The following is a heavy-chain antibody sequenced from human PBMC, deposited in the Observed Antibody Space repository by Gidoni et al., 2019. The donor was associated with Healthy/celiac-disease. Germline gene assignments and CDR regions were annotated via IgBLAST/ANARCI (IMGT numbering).Heavy chain of an antibody. CDR2: T. CDR3: ARAPGKSSSVARLRYYYYYMDV. V-gene: IGHV4-59*01. D-gene: IGHD6-6*01. J-gene: IGHJ6*03. Sequence: TNYNPSLKSRVTISVDTSKNQFSLKLSSVTAADTAVYYCARAPGKSSSVARLRYYYYYMDVWGKGTTVTVSS.